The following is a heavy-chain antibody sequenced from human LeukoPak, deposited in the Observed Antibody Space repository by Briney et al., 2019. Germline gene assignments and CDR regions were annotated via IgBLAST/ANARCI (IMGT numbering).Heavy chain of an antibody. CDR1: GYSLFSYS. D-gene: IGHD6-19*01. CDR2: ISGHNGNT. V-gene: IGHV1-18*01. Sequence: ASVKVSCKASGYSLFSYSMSWVRQAPGQGLEWVGRISGHNGNTNYAQKFQGRVTMTTDTSTSTAYMELRSLRSDDTAVYYCASKYSSGWLVAVYWGQGTLVTASS. J-gene: IGHJ4*02. CDR3: ASKYSSGWLVAVY.